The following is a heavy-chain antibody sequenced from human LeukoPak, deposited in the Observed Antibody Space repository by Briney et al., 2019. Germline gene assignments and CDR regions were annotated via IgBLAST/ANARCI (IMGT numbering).Heavy chain of an antibody. J-gene: IGHJ4*02. CDR3: ARGRKVVVKVRGIDY. D-gene: IGHD3-22*01. CDR2: INPSGGST. Sequence: ASVKVSCKASGYTFTSYYMHWVRQAPGQGLEWMGIINPSGGSTSYAQKFQGRVTMTRDMSTSTVYMELSSLRSEDTAVYYCARGRKVVVKVRGIDYWGQGTLVTVSS. CDR1: GYTFTSYY. V-gene: IGHV1-46*01.